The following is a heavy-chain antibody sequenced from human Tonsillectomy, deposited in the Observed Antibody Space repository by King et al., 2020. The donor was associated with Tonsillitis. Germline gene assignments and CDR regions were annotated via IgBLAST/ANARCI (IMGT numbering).Heavy chain of an antibody. J-gene: IGHJ5*02. V-gene: IGHV2-5*02. D-gene: IGHD3-3*01. CDR2: IFWDDDK. CDR3: AHRRFGVGHNWFDP. CDR1: GFSLSTSEVG. Sequence: ITLKESGPTLVKPTQTLTLTCTFSGFSLSTSEVGVGWIRQPPGKALEWLALIFWDDDKRYSPSLKSRLTITKDTSKNQVVLPMTNMDPVDTATYFCAHRRFGVGHNWFDPWGQGTLVTVSS.